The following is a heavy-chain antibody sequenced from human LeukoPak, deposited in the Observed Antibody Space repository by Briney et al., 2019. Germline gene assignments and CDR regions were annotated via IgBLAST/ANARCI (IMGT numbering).Heavy chain of an antibody. J-gene: IGHJ4*02. CDR1: GGSFSGYY. CDR2: INHSGST. V-gene: IGHV4-34*01. CDR3: AKYSGSYYVDY. Sequence: SETLSLTCAVYGGSFSGYYWSWIRQPPGKGLEWIGEINHSGSTNYNPSLKSRVTMSVDTSKNQFSLKLSSVTAVDTAVYYCAKYSGSYYVDYWGQGTLVTVSS. D-gene: IGHD1-26*01.